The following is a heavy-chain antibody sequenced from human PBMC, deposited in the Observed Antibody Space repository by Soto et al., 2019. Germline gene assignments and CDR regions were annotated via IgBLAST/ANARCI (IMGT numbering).Heavy chain of an antibody. CDR1: GYTFTSYY. V-gene: IGHV1-46*03. CDR3: ARDIPDPHCSSTSCYHTWFDP. J-gene: IGHJ5*02. Sequence: GASVKVSCKASGYTFTSYYMHWVRQAPGQGLEWMGIINPSGGSTSYAQKFQGRVTMTRDTSTSTVYMELSSLRSEDTAVYYCARDIPDPHCSSTSCYHTWFDPWGQGTLVTVSS. CDR2: INPSGGST. D-gene: IGHD2-2*01.